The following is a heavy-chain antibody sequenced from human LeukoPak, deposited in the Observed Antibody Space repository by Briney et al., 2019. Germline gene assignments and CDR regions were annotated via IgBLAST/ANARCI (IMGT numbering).Heavy chain of an antibody. CDR2: VNHSGST. J-gene: IGHJ4*02. CDR3: AREDISGRVTTILPD. Sequence: SETLSLNCAVYGGSFSAYYWSWVRQPPGKGLEWIGEVNHSGSTNYNPSLKSRVTMSVDTSKNQFSLKLSSVTAADTAVYYCAREDISGRVTTILPDWGQGTLVTVSS. D-gene: IGHD5-12*01. CDR1: GGSFSAYY. V-gene: IGHV4-34*01.